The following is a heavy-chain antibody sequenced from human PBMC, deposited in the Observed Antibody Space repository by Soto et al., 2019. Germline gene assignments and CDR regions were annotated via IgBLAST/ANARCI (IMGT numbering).Heavy chain of an antibody. D-gene: IGHD6-13*01. Sequence: SQTLSLTCAISGDSVSSNSAAWNWIRQSPSRGLEWLGRTYYRSKWYNDYAVSVKSRITINPDTSKNQFSLQLNSVTPEDTAVYYCARESSSWYREYYYYGMDVWGQGTTVTVSS. V-gene: IGHV6-1*01. CDR3: ARESSSWYREYYYYGMDV. CDR1: GDSVSSNSAA. CDR2: TYYRSKWYN. J-gene: IGHJ6*02.